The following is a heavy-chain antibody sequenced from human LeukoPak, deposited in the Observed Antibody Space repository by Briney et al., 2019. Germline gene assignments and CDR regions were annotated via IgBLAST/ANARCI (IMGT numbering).Heavy chain of an antibody. CDR3: ARSILDQQETLTGTTRAFDI. V-gene: IGHV4-4*07. Sequence: SETLSLTCTVSGGSISSYYWSWIRQPAGKGLEWIGRIYTSGSTNYNPSLKSRVTMSVDTSKNQFSLKLSSVTAADTAVYYCARSILDQQETLTGTTRAFDIWGQGTMVTVSS. CDR2: IYTSGST. CDR1: GGSISSYY. D-gene: IGHD1-7*01. J-gene: IGHJ3*02.